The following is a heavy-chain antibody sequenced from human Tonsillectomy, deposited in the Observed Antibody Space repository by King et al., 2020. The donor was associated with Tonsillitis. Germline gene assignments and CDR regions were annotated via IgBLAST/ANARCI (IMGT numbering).Heavy chain of an antibody. J-gene: IGHJ6*02. CDR1: GFTFSSYA. CDR3: AKDRDFWSPHGMDV. CDR2: ISGSGGST. D-gene: IGHD3-3*01. V-gene: IGHV3-23*04. Sequence: VQLVESGGGLIQPGGSLRLSCAASGFTFSSYAMNWVRQAPRKGLEWVSGISGSGGSTYYADSVEGRFAISRDNSKNTLYLQMNSLRAEDTAVYYCAKDRDFWSPHGMDVWGQGTTVTVSS.